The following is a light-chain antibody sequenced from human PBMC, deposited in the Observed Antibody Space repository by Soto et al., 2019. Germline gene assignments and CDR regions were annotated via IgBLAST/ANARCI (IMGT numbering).Light chain of an antibody. CDR2: DVS. Sequence: QSALTQPASVSGSPGQSITISCTGTSSDVVGYTYVSWYQQHPVKAPKLLIYDVSNRPPGVSNRFSGSKSCNTASLTISGLQAEGEVGYYSSSYASSSTYVFGTGTQLTVL. CDR1: SSDVVGYTY. CDR3: SSYASSSTYV. J-gene: IGLJ1*01. V-gene: IGLV2-14*01.